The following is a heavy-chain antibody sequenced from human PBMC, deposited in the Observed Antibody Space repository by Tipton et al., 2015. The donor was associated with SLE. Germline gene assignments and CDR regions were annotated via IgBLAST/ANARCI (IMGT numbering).Heavy chain of an antibody. Sequence: TLSLTCTVYGGSFNNFYWSWIRQPPEKGLEWIGEINDSGSTKYNPSLKSRVTTSVDTSKNQFSLKLSSVTAADTAVYYCARRRECGSCPEAYAYYYGMDVWGQGTTVTVSS. CDR1: GGSFNNFY. CDR2: INDSGST. V-gene: IGHV4-34*01. CDR3: ARRRECGSCPEAYAYYYGMDV. D-gene: IGHD2-2*01. J-gene: IGHJ6*02.